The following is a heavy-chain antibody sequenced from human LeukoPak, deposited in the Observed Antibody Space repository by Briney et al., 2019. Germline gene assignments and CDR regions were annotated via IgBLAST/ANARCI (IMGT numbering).Heavy chain of an antibody. CDR2: IYHSGST. V-gene: IGHV4-30-2*01. J-gene: IGHJ4*02. D-gene: IGHD5-18*01. Sequence: PSETLSLTCAVSGGSISSGGYSWSWIRQPPGTGLEWIGYIYHSGSTYYNPSLKSRVTISVDRSKNQFSLKLSSVTAADTAVYYCARSGIQLWLPLYWGQGTLVTVSS. CDR3: ARSGIQLWLPLY. CDR1: GGSISSGGYS.